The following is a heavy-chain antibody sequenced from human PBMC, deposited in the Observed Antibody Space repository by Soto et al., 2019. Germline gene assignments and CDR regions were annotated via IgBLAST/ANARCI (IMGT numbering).Heavy chain of an antibody. CDR3: ARGGEIYSGSYTDAFDI. CDR2: VYYSGIT. D-gene: IGHD1-26*01. J-gene: IGHJ3*02. V-gene: IGHV4-59*01. Sequence: QVQLQESGPGLVKPSETLSLTCTVSGVSISTYYWTWIRQPPGKGLEWIGYVYYSGITNYNPSLTSRGTISVDTSKAQFSLKLSSVTAADTAVYYCARGGEIYSGSYTDAFDIWGQGTMVIVSS. CDR1: GVSISTYY.